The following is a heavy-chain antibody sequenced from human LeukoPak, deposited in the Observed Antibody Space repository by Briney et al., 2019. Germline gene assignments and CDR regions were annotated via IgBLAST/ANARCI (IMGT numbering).Heavy chain of an antibody. V-gene: IGHV4-59*01. J-gene: IGHJ4*02. CDR2: IYYSGST. D-gene: IGHD3-10*01. CDR3: ASGVWFGELNY. Sequence: SETLSLTCTVSGGSISGYYWTWIRQPPGKGLEWIGFIYYSGSTNYNPSLKNRVTMSLDTSNNQFSLKLSSVTAADTAVYYCASGVWFGELNYWGQGTLVTVSS. CDR1: GGSISGYY.